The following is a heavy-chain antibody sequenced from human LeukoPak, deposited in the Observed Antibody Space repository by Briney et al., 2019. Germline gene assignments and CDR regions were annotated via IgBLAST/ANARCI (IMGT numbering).Heavy chain of an antibody. J-gene: IGHJ4*02. Sequence: GASVKVSCKASGYTFTGYYMHWVGQAPGQGLAGMGWINPNSGGTNYAQKFQGRVTMTRDTSISTAYMELSRLRSDDTAVYYCARGGLRLSGGGFDYWGQGTLVTVSS. CDR2: INPNSGGT. CDR3: ARGGLRLSGGGFDY. D-gene: IGHD2-15*01. V-gene: IGHV1-2*02. CDR1: GYTFTGYY.